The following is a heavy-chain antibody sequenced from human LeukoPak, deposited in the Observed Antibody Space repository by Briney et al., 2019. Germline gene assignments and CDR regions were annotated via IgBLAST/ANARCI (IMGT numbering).Heavy chain of an antibody. CDR1: GGSISSYY. V-gene: IGHV4-59*08. J-gene: IGHJ5*02. CDR2: IYYSGST. CDR3: ARDALTGSPNWFDP. D-gene: IGHD3-9*01. Sequence: SETLSLTCTVSGGSISSYYWSWIRQPPGKGLKWIGYIYYSGSTNYNPSLKSRVTISVDTSKNQFSLKLNSVTAADTAVYHCARDALTGSPNWFDPWGQGILVTVSS.